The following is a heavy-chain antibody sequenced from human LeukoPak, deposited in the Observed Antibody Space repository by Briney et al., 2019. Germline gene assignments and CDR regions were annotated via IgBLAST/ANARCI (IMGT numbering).Heavy chain of an antibody. CDR1: AASIRNNH. J-gene: IGHJ4*02. V-gene: IGHV4-59*08. CDR3: ARRFYYDGHHDS. CDR2: IYSTGST. Sequence: SETLSLTCTVSAASIRNNHWSWIRQPPGEGLEWNGYIYSTGSTSYNPSLKSRVTISVDTSKNQFSLNLTSVTAADTAVYYCARRFYYDGHHDSWGQGTLVTVSS. D-gene: IGHD3-22*01.